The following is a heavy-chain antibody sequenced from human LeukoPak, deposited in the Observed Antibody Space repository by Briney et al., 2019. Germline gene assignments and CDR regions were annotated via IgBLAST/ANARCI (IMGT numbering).Heavy chain of an antibody. CDR1: AYSFTTYW. Sequence: PGVSLKISCRASAYSFTTYWVAWVRQMPGKGLEWMGMISPGDFDTRCTQSCKDQDTISVDKSMSTAYLQWSSLKAWDTAIYYCARHQGGMDVWGQGTTVTVSS. J-gene: IGHJ6*02. CDR2: ISPGDFDT. CDR3: ARHQGGMDV. V-gene: IGHV5-51*01.